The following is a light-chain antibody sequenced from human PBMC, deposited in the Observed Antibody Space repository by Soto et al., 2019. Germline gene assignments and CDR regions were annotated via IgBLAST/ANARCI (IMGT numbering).Light chain of an antibody. J-gene: IGLJ1*01. Sequence: QSALTQPPSASGSPGQSVTISCTGTSSDIGAYIYVSWYQQHPGKAPKLMISEVSRWPSGVPERFSGSKSGNTASLTVSGLQADDEAHHYCSSYAGSNNFVFGTGTKVTVL. CDR1: SSDIGAYIY. CDR3: SSYAGSNNFV. V-gene: IGLV2-8*01. CDR2: EVS.